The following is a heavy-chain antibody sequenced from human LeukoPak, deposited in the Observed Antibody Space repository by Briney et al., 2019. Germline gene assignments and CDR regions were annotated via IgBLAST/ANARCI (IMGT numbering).Heavy chain of an antibody. J-gene: IGHJ4*02. Sequence: PSETLSLTCAVYGGSFSGYYWTWVRQAPGKGLEWVSIIYSGGSTSYADSVKGRFTISRDNSKNTLYLQMNSLRAEDTAVYYCARDVVGATYFDWGQGTLVTVSS. V-gene: IGHV3-53*01. CDR3: ARDVVGATYFD. CDR1: GGSFSGYY. CDR2: IYSGGST. D-gene: IGHD1-26*01.